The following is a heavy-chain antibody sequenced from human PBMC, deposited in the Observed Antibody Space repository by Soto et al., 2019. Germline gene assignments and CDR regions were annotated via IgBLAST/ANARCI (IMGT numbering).Heavy chain of an antibody. CDR2: ITSSSNYI. CDR1: GFTFTSYS. V-gene: IGHV3-21*01. CDR3: AREVCSYPQGAPDY. D-gene: IGHD1-26*01. Sequence: GGSLRLSCAASGFTFTSYSMNWVRQAPGKGLEWVSSITSSSNYIYYADSVKGRFTISRDNAKDSLYLQMNSLRGEDTAVYYCAREVCSYPQGAPDYWGQGTLVTVS. J-gene: IGHJ4*02.